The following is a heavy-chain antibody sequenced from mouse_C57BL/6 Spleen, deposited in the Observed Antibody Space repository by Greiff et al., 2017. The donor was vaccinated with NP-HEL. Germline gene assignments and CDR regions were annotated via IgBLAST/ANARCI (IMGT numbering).Heavy chain of an antibody. V-gene: IGHV1-55*01. CDR1: GYTFTSYW. CDR2: IYPGSGST. J-gene: IGHJ2*01. CDR3: AREEVYDGYYFDD. D-gene: IGHD2-3*01. Sequence: QVQLQQPGAELVKPGASVKMSCKASGYTFTSYWITWVKQRPGQGLEWIGDIYPGSGSTNYNEKFKSKATLTVDTSSSTAYMQLRSLTSEDSAVYYCAREEVYDGYYFDDWGKGTTLTVSS.